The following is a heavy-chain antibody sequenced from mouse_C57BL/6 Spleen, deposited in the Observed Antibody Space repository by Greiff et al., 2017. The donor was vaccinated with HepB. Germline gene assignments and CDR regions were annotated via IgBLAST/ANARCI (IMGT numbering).Heavy chain of an antibody. CDR2: IDPSDSYT. CDR3: ARGTVVGDYFDY. D-gene: IGHD1-1*01. V-gene: IGHV1-50*01. CDR1: GYTFTSYW. J-gene: IGHJ2*01. Sequence: QVQLQQPGAELVKPGASVKLSCKASGYTFTSYWMQWVNQRPGQGLEWIGEIDPSDSYTNYNQKFKGKATLTVDTSSSTAYMQLSSLTSEDSAVYYCARGTVVGDYFDYWGQGTTLTVSS.